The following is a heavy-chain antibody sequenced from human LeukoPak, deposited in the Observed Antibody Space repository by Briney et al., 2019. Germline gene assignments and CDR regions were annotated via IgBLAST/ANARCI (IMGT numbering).Heavy chain of an antibody. Sequence: GGSLRLSCAASGFTFSSYAMSWGRQAQGKGLEWVSPISGSVGGTYYADSVTGRFTISRDNSKNTLYLQMNSLRAEDTAVYYCAKPDPNYAYFDYWGQGTLVTVSS. D-gene: IGHD1-7*01. J-gene: IGHJ4*02. CDR3: AKPDPNYAYFDY. CDR2: ISGSVGGT. CDR1: GFTFSSYA. V-gene: IGHV3-23*01.